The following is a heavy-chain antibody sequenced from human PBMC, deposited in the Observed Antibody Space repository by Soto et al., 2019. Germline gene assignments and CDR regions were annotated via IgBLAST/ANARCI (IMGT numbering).Heavy chain of an antibody. CDR2: MNPTSGNT. CDR3: ARSDSHIFNWLDS. V-gene: IGHV1-8*01. Sequence: QVQLVQSGAEVKTPGASVKVSCKASGYTFTKYDMNWVRQAPGQGLEWMGWMNPTSGNTGYAQKFQGRLTMTWDTAIGIAHMELSSLRNEDTAVYYCARSDSHIFNWLDSWGQGTLVTVSA. J-gene: IGHJ5*01. D-gene: IGHD3-22*01. CDR1: GYTFTKYD.